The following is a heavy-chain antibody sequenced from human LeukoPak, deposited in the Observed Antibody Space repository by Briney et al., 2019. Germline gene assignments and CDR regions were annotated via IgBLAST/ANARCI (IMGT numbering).Heavy chain of an antibody. J-gene: IGHJ4*02. CDR1: GFTFSNAW. CDR3: ASLYKDYDYVWGSYRHHFDY. V-gene: IGHV3-11*01. D-gene: IGHD3-16*02. CDR2: ISSSGGTI. Sequence: NPGGSLRLSCAASGFTFSNAWMNWVRQAPGKGLEWVSYISSSGGTIYYADSVKGRFTISRDNAKNSLYLQMNSLRAEDTAVYYCASLYKDYDYVWGSYRHHFDYWGQGTLVTVSS.